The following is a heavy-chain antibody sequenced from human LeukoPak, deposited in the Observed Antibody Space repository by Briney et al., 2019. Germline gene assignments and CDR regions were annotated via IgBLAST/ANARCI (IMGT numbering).Heavy chain of an antibody. CDR2: IYTGDSDT. V-gene: IGHV5-51*01. CDR3: ARHSSGWLRIGMDV. Sequence: AESLKISCRGSAYSFTSYWIGWVRQMPRKSLVWMGIIYTGDSDTRYNPSFQGHVTISADKSISAAYLQWSSLKASDTAMYYCARHSSGWLRIGMDVWGQGTTVSVSS. CDR1: AYSFTSYW. D-gene: IGHD6-19*01. J-gene: IGHJ6*02.